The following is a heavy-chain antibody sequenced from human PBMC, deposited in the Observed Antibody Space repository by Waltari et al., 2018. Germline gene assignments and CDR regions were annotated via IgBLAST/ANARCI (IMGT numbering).Heavy chain of an antibody. V-gene: IGHV3-53*01. Sequence: EVQLVESGGGLIQPGGSLRLSCIASGFTVSRNYMSWVRQAPGKGRGWVPVSHGAGNTYYSDSVDGRLTISRDTSKNTLYLQMSALRAEDTAVYYCSNSRLNRPDDWYYFDYWGQGTLVTVSS. CDR2: SHGAGNT. J-gene: IGHJ4*02. D-gene: IGHD3-9*01. CDR1: GFTVSRNY. CDR3: SNSRLNRPDDWYYFDY.